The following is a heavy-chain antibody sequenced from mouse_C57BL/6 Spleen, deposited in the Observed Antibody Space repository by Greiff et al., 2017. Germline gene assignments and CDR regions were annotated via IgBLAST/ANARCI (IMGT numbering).Heavy chain of an antibody. V-gene: IGHV1-50*01. CDR3: ARRTRDSSGYTWFAY. CDR2: IDPSDRYT. Sequence: QVQLQQSGAELVKPGASVKLSCKASGYTFTSYWMQWVKQRPGQGLEWSGEIDPSDRYTHYNQKFKGKATLTVDTSSSTAYMQLSSLTSEDSAVYYCARRTRDSSGYTWFAYWGQGTLVTVSA. D-gene: IGHD3-2*02. J-gene: IGHJ3*01. CDR1: GYTFTSYW.